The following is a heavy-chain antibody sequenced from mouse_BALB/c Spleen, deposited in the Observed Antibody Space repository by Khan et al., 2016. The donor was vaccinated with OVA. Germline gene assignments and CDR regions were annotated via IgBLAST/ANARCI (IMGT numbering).Heavy chain of an antibody. V-gene: IGHV1-4*01. Sequence: QMQLQQSGAELARPGASVKMSCKASGYTFTSYTIHWIKLRPGQGLEWIGYINPSNGYSNYNQKFKDKVTLTAAKSSTTAYMQLSSLKSDDSAVYNCVRDGAYHRNDGWFAYWGLGTLVTVSA. D-gene: IGHD2-14*01. CDR2: INPSNGYS. CDR1: GYTFTSYT. CDR3: VRDGAYHRNDGWFAY. J-gene: IGHJ3*01.